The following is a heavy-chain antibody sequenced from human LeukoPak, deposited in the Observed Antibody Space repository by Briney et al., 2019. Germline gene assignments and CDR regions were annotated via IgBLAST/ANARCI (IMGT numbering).Heavy chain of an antibody. CDR3: ARHNTVAKIFDY. CDR1: GYSFTNYW. D-gene: IGHD4-23*01. Sequence: GESLKISCKASGYSFTNYWIGWVRQMPGKGLEWMGIVYPGDSGTRYSPSFQGQVTISADKSINTAYLQWSSLKASDTAMYYCARHNTVAKIFDYWGQGTLVTVSS. CDR2: VYPGDSGT. J-gene: IGHJ4*02. V-gene: IGHV5-51*01.